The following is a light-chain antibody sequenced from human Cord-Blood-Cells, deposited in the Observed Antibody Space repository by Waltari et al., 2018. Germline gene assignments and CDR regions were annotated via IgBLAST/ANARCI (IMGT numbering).Light chain of an antibody. CDR2: GAS. J-gene: IGKJ2*01. CDR3: QQYGSSRGYT. Sequence: EIVLTQSPGTLSLSQGERATLPCRASQSVSSSYLAWYQQKPGQAPRLLIYGASSRATGIPDRFSGSGSGTDFTLTISRLEPEDFAVYYCQQYGSSRGYTFGQGTKLEIK. CDR1: QSVSSSY. V-gene: IGKV3-20*01.